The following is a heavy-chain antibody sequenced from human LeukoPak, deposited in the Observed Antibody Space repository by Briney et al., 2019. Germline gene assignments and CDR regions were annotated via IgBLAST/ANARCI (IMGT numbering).Heavy chain of an antibody. CDR2: IYSGGST. CDR1: GFTVSSNY. D-gene: IGHD5-12*01. Sequence: GGSLRLSCAASGFTVSSNYMSWVRQAPGKGLEWVSVIYSGGSTYYADSVKGRFTISRVNSKNTLYLQMNSLRAEDTAVYYCAKPEDSGYDGLVWGQGTLVTVSS. J-gene: IGHJ4*02. V-gene: IGHV3-53*01. CDR3: AKPEDSGYDGLV.